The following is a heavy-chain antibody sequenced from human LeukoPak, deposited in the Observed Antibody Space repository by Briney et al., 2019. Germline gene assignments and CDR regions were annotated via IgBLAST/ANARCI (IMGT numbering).Heavy chain of an antibody. CDR2: ISSSSSYI. V-gene: IGHV3-21*01. CDR3: ARDPSAYSGGWYGIPQYYFDY. CDR1: GFTFSSYS. J-gene: IGHJ4*02. D-gene: IGHD6-19*01. Sequence: PGGSLRLSCAASGFTFSSYSMNWVRQAPGKGLEWVSSISSSSSYIYYADSVKDRFTISRDNAKNSLYLQMNSLRAEDTAVYYCARDPSAYSGGWYGIPQYYFDYWGQGTLVTVSS.